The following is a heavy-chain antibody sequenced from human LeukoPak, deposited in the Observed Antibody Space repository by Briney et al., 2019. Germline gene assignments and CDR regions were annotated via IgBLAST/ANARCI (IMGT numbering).Heavy chain of an antibody. V-gene: IGHV1-69*13. CDR1: GGTFSSYA. CDR2: ILPIFGTA. J-gene: IGHJ6*03. D-gene: IGHD6-6*01. CDR3: ARVLGQLGPYYYYYMDV. Sequence: ASVKVSCKASGGTFSSYAISWVRQAPGQGLEWMGGILPIFGTANYAQKFQGRVTITADESTSTAYMELSSLRSEDTAVYYCARVLGQLGPYYYYYMDVWGKGTTVTVSS.